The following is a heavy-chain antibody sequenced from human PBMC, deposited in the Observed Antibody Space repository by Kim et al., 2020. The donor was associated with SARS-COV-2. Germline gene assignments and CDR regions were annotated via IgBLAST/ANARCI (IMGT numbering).Heavy chain of an antibody. V-gene: IGHV3-48*03. CDR3: ARVGYSYGQGDY. D-gene: IGHD5-18*01. CDR2: ISSSGSTI. J-gene: IGHJ4*02. CDR1: GFTFSSYE. Sequence: GGSLRLSCAASGFTFSSYEMNWVRQAPGKGLEWVSYISSSGSTIYYADSVKGRFTISRDNAKNSLYLHMNSLRAEDTAVYYCARVGYSYGQGDYWGQGTLVTVSS.